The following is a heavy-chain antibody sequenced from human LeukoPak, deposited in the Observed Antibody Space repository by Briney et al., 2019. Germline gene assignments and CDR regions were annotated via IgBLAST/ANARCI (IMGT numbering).Heavy chain of an antibody. CDR2: ISNDGSNK. Sequence: PGRSLRLSCAASGFTFSSYGMHWVRQAPGKGLEWVAVISNDGSNKYYADSAKGRFTISRDNSKNTLYLQMNSLRAEDTALYYCARYSGIAVAGTFDYWGQGTLVTVSS. D-gene: IGHD6-19*01. CDR3: ARYSGIAVAGTFDY. V-gene: IGHV3-30*03. CDR1: GFTFSSYG. J-gene: IGHJ4*02.